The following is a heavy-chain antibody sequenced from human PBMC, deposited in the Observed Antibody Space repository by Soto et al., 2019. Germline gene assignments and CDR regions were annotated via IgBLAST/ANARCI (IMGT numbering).Heavy chain of an antibody. V-gene: IGHV2-5*02. CDR1: GVSLTANGVG. CDR2: IYWDDDL. CDR3: AHRRGGAPNV. Sequence: QITLKEYCPTLMKFTQTLTLTCTLSGVSLTANGVGVDWIRQPPGKALEWLALIYWDDDLLYSPSLKIRLTITKDISKNQLVLTVTNMYPVDTATYYCAHRRGGAPNVCGQGSLVSVSS. D-gene: IGHD2-8*01. J-gene: IGHJ4*01.